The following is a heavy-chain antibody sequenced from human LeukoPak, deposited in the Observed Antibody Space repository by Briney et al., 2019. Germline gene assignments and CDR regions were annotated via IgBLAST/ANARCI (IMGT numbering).Heavy chain of an antibody. Sequence: SETLSLTCTVSGVSISSHFWSWIRQPPGKRLEWIAYMFDSENTKDNPSLKSRITLSADTSKNQFSLRLNSVTAADTAVYYCATIKRGSIFGYFDFWGQGILVTVSS. CDR2: MFDSENT. CDR1: GVSISSHF. J-gene: IGHJ4*02. D-gene: IGHD5-18*01. CDR3: ATIKRGSIFGYFDF. V-gene: IGHV4-59*11.